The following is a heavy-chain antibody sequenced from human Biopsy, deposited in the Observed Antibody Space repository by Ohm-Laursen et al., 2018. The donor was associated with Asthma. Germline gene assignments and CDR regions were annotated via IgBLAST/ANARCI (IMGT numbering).Heavy chain of an antibody. D-gene: IGHD7-27*01. CDR3: ARWGSFGFDY. CDR2: IYYSGST. Sequence: TLSLTCTVSGGSISSGGYYWSWIRQHPGKGLEWIGYIYYSGSTYYNPSLKSRVTISVDTSKNQFSLNLSSVTAADTAVYYCARWGSFGFDYWGLGFLVSVSS. CDR1: GGSISSGGYY. V-gene: IGHV4-31*02. J-gene: IGHJ4*01.